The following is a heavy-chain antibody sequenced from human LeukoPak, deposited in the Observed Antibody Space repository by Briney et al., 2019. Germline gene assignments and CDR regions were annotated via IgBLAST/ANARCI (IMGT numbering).Heavy chain of an antibody. J-gene: IGHJ4*02. Sequence: GGSLRLSCAASGFTFSNSAMNWVRQAPGKGLEWVSAISGSGGNTYYPNSVKGRFTISRDNSRNTLYLQMNSLRAEDTAVYYCARSRGSYHWFDYWGQGTLVTVSS. CDR1: GFTFSNSA. CDR3: ARSRGSYHWFDY. CDR2: ISGSGGNT. V-gene: IGHV3-23*01. D-gene: IGHD1-26*01.